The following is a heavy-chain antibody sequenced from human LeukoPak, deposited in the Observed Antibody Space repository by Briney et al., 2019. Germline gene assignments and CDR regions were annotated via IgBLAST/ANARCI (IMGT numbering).Heavy chain of an antibody. CDR2: ITYSGAAT. CDR3: AREGNDYYYDQ. Sequence: GGSLRLSCAASGFTFSSFTMSWVRQAPGKGLEWVSSITYSGAATYYADSVKGRFTISRDNAKNSLYLQVASLRGDDTATYYCAREGNDYYYDQWGQGTLVTVSP. V-gene: IGHV3-23*01. CDR1: GFTFSSFT. D-gene: IGHD3-16*01. J-gene: IGHJ4*02.